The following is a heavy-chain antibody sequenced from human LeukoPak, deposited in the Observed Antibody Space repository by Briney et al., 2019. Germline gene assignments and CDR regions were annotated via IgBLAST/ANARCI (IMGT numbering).Heavy chain of an antibody. D-gene: IGHD4-17*01. Sequence: SETLSLTCGVSGYSISRGYYWAWIRQPPEKGLEWIGTIYHIGSTYYNPSLESRVTISVDTSKNEFSLNLNSVTAADTAMYYCARVVRGAVTSNCFDPWGQGTLVTVSS. V-gene: IGHV4-38-2*01. CDR2: IYHIGST. CDR1: GYSISRGYY. CDR3: ARVVRGAVTSNCFDP. J-gene: IGHJ5*02.